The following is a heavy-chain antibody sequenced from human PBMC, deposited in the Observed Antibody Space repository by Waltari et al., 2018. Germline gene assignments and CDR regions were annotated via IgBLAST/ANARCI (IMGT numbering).Heavy chain of an antibody. CDR1: GFTFRRYS. D-gene: IGHD2-2*01. CDR3: ARDLRSSLYYFDY. CDR2: ISSSSSTI. V-gene: IGHV3-48*04. Sequence: EVQLVESGGGLVQPGGSLRLSCAASGFTFRRYSMHWVRQAPGKGLEWVSYISSSSSTIYYADSVKGRFTISRDNAKNSLYLQMNSLRAEDTAVYYCARDLRSSLYYFDYWGQGTLVTVSS. J-gene: IGHJ4*02.